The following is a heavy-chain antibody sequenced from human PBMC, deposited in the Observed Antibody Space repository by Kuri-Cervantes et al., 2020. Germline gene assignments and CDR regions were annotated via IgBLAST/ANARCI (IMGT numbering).Heavy chain of an antibody. D-gene: IGHD2-15*01. Sequence: GESLKISCAASGFTFSSYGMHWVRQAPGKGLEWVAVISYDGSNKYYADSVKGRFTISRDNSQNTLYLQMNSLRAEDTAVYYCAKDRSPLNGYCSGGSCYFYYYGMDVWGQGTTVTVSS. V-gene: IGHV3-30*19. J-gene: IGHJ6*02. CDR2: ISYDGSNK. CDR3: AKDRSPLNGYCSGGSCYFYYYGMDV. CDR1: GFTFSSYG.